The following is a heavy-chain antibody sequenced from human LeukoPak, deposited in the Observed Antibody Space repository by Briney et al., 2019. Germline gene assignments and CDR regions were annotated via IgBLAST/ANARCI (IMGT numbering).Heavy chain of an antibody. CDR2: IIPIFGTA. CDR3: ARSLSYYDILTGYIDY. Sequence: SVKVSCKASGGTFSSYAISWVRQAPGHGLEWMGGIIPIFGTANYAQKFQGRVTITADESTSTAYMELSSLRSEDTAVYYCARSLSYYDILTGYIDYWGQGTLVTVSS. V-gene: IGHV1-69*13. CDR1: GGTFSSYA. J-gene: IGHJ4*02. D-gene: IGHD3-9*01.